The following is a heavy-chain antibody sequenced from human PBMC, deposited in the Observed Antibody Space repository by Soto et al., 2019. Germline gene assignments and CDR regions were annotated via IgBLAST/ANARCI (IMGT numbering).Heavy chain of an antibody. CDR2: IYHSGST. J-gene: IGHJ4*02. V-gene: IGHV4-30-2*01. Sequence: SETLSLTCAVSGGSISSGGYSWSWIWQPPGKGLEWIGYIYHSGSTYYNPSLKSRVTISVDRSKNQFSLKLSSVTAADTAVYYCSRGRRTPVTIDYWGQGTLVTVSS. D-gene: IGHD4-17*01. CDR1: GGSISSGGYS. CDR3: SRGRRTPVTIDY.